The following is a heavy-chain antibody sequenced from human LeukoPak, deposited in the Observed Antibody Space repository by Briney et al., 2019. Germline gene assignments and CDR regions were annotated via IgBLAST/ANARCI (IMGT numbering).Heavy chain of an antibody. D-gene: IGHD6-13*01. CDR1: GGTFSSYA. J-gene: IGHJ4*02. CDR3: ARVKEAAAGQPFDY. Sequence: ASVKVSGKASGGTFSSYAISWVRQAPGQGLEWMGGIIPIFGTANYAQKFQGRVTITADESTSTAYMELSSLRSEDTAVYYCARVKEAAAGQPFDYWGQGTLVTVSS. V-gene: IGHV1-69*13. CDR2: IIPIFGTA.